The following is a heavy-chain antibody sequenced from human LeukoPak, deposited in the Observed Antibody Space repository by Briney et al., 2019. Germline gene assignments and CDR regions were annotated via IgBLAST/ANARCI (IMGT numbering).Heavy chain of an antibody. J-gene: IGHJ4*02. CDR1: GGSISSSSYY. D-gene: IGHD6-13*01. CDR2: IYYSGST. CDR3: ARRKMGPRIAAAGTFDY. V-gene: IGHV4-39*01. Sequence: SETLSLTCTVSGGSISSSSYYWGWIRQPPGKGLEWIGSIYYSGSTYYNPSLKSRVTISVDTSKNQFSLKLSSVTAADTAVYYCARRKMGPRIAAAGTFDYWGQGTLVTVSS.